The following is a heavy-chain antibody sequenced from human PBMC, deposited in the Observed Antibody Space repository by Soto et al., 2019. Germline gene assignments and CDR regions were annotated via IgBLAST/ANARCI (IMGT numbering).Heavy chain of an antibody. V-gene: IGHV3-48*02. CDR3: VRDRDYGFDF. J-gene: IGHJ4*02. Sequence: EVQLVESGGGLVQPGGSLRLSCVASGFTFIDYSMNWVRQGPGKGLEWLAYIRGSIMTYADSAKGRFAISRDNTKNSLFLQMTSLRDEDTAVYFCVRDRDYGFDFWGQGALVTVSS. CDR1: GFTFIDYS. CDR2: IRGSIM. D-gene: IGHD3-10*01.